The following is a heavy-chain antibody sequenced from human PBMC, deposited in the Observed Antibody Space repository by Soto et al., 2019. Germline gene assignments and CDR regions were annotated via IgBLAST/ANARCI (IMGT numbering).Heavy chain of an antibody. CDR3: ERGEERVDMRSGY. Sequence: PSDTLSLTCTVSGGSISSYYWSLCRQPPGKELEWIGYIYCSESTSYNLSLNSRVTISVDTPKNPFSLKLSSVTAADPAVYYCERGEERVDMRSGYWGQGTLVTVSS. V-gene: IGHV4-59*07. D-gene: IGHD3-16*01. CDR1: GGSISSYY. J-gene: IGHJ4*02. CDR2: IYCSEST.